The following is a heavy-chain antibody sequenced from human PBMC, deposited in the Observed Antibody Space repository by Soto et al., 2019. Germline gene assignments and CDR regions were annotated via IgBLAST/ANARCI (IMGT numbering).Heavy chain of an antibody. CDR2: TSTSSSYI. Sequence: PWEALTLSCAPSGFTFSIYSMSWVRQAPGKGLEWVLHTSTSSSYIYYADSVNGRFTISRDNAKNSLYLQMNSLRAEDTAVYYCARRGDPYYYYYGMDVWGQGTPVTVSS. J-gene: IGHJ6*01. CDR1: GFTFSIYS. CDR3: ARRGDPYYYYYGMDV. D-gene: IGHD3-10*01. V-gene: IGHV3-21*01.